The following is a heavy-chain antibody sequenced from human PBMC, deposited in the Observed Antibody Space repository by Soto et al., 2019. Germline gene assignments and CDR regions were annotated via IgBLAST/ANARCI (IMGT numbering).Heavy chain of an antibody. D-gene: IGHD2-21*01. CDR3: VKGRLDFAYFDL. V-gene: IGHV3-53*01. J-gene: IGHJ4*02. Sequence: GGSLRLSCAASGFTVSSNYMSWVRQAPGKGLEWVSVIYSGGSTYYADSVKGRFTISRDNSKNTLYLQMNSLRAEDTAVYYCVKGRLDFAYFDLWGQGSLVTVSS. CDR2: IYSGGST. CDR1: GFTVSSNY.